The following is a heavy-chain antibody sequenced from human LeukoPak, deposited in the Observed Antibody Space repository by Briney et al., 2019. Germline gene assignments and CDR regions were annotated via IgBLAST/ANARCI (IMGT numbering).Heavy chain of an antibody. J-gene: IGHJ6*03. D-gene: IGHD3-10*01. V-gene: IGHV3-21*04. CDR1: GFTFSSYS. Sequence: GGSLRLSCAASGFTFSSYSMNWVRQAPGKGLEWVSSISSSSSYIYYADSVKGRFTISRDNSKNTLYLQMNSLRAEDTAVYYCAKQNEGYYGSGSYLKLYYYYYMDVWGKGTTVTISS. CDR3: AKQNEGYYGSGSYLKLYYYYYMDV. CDR2: ISSSSSYI.